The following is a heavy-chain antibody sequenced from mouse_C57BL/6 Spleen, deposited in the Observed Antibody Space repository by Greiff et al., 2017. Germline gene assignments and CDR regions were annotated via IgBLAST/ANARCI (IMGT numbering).Heavy chain of an antibody. CDR2: IDPETGGT. D-gene: IGHD4-1*02. J-gene: IGHJ1*03. CDR3: TDPPTGMYWYFEV. V-gene: IGHV1-15*01. Sequence: VQLQQSGAELVRPGASVTLSCKASGYTFTDYEMHWVKQTPVHGLEWIGAIDPETGGTAYNQKFKGKAILTADKSSSTAYMELRSLTSEDSAVYYWTDPPTGMYWYFEVWGTGTTVTVSS. CDR1: GYTFTDYE.